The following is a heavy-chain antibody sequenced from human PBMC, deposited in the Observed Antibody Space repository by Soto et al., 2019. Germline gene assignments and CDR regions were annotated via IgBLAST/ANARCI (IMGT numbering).Heavy chain of an antibody. J-gene: IGHJ6*02. CDR3: ARDRGYCSSTSSYTYYYYYGMDV. Sequence: GSLRLSCAASGFTFSSYAMHWVRQAPGKGLEWVAVISYDGSNKYYADSVKGRFTISRDNSKNTLYLQMNSLRAEDTAVYYCARDRGYCSSTSSYTYYYYYGMDVWGQGTTVTVSS. D-gene: IGHD2-2*02. V-gene: IGHV3-30-3*01. CDR1: GFTFSSYA. CDR2: ISYDGSNK.